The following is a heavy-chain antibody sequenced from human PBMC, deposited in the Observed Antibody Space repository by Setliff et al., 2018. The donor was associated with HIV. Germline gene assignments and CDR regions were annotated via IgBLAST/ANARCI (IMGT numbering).Heavy chain of an antibody. V-gene: IGHV4-59*11. Sequence: SETLSLTCTVSGGSISSHYWSWIRQPPGKGLEWIGNIYYSGSTNYNPSLKSRVTISVDTSKNQFSLKLSSVTAADTAVYYCNIYYYYYMDVWGKGTTVTVSS. CDR2: IYYSGST. CDR3: NIYYYYYMDV. J-gene: IGHJ6*03. CDR1: GGSISSHY.